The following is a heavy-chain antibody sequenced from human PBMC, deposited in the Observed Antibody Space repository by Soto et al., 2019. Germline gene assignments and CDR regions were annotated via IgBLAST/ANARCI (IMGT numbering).Heavy chain of an antibody. CDR1: GFTFSSYW. Sequence: EVQLVESGGGLVQPGGSLRLSCAASGFTFSSYWMSWVRQAPGKGLEWVANIKQDGSEKYYVDSVKGRFTISRDNAKNSLYLQMNSLRAEDTAVYYCARDRSSSWYGDWFDPGGQGTLVTVSS. CDR2: IKQDGSEK. V-gene: IGHV3-7*03. D-gene: IGHD6-13*01. J-gene: IGHJ5*02. CDR3: ARDRSSSWYGDWFDP.